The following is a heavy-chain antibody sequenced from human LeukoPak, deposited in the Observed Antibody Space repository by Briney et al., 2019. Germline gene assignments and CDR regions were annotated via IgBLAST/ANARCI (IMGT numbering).Heavy chain of an antibody. Sequence: GGSLRLSCAASGFTFSNYAMSWVRQAPGKGLEWVSIVSGSGGSTNYADSVKGRFTISRDNAKNTVYLQMSGLGVDDTAVYYCARDNYYSIDYWGQGTLVTVSS. V-gene: IGHV3-23*01. CDR3: ARDNYYSIDY. CDR1: GFTFSNYA. D-gene: IGHD1-26*01. J-gene: IGHJ4*02. CDR2: VSGSGGST.